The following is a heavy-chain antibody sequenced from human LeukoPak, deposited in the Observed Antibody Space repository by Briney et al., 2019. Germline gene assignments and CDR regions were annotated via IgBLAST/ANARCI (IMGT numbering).Heavy chain of an antibody. D-gene: IGHD4-17*01. CDR3: ARGRTTVIDY. Sequence: PSETLSLTCTVSGGSISSSSYYWGWIRQPPGKGLEWIGSIYHSGSTYYNPSLKSRVTISVDTSKNQFSLKLSSVTAADTAVYYCARGRTTVIDYWGQGTLVTVSS. CDR1: GGSISSSSYY. V-gene: IGHV4-39*07. J-gene: IGHJ4*02. CDR2: IYHSGST.